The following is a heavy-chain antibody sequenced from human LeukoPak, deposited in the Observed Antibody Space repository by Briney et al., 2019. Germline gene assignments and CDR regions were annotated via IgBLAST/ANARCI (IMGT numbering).Heavy chain of an antibody. V-gene: IGHV4-59*08. CDR3: VAHGMDV. CDR1: YY. J-gene: IGHJ6*02. Sequence: YYXXWIRQPPGKGLEWIGYIYYSGSTNYNPSLKSRVTISVDTSKNQFSLKLSSVTAADTAVYYCVAHGMDVWGQGTTVTVSS. CDR2: IYYSGST.